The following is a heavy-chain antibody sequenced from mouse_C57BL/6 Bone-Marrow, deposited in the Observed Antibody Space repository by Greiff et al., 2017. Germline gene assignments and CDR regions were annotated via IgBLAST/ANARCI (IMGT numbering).Heavy chain of an antibody. CDR2: IDPSDSYT. V-gene: IGHV1-50*01. D-gene: IGHD1-1*01. CDR1: GYTFTSYW. J-gene: IGHJ1*03. Sequence: VQLQQPGAELVKPGASVKLSCKASGYTFTSYWMQWVKQRPGQGLEWIGEIDPSDSYTNYNQKFKGKATLTVDTSSSTAYMPLSRLTSEDSAVDYCARDPTVFYGSSYSCWYFDVGGTGTTVTVAS. CDR3: ARDPTVFYGSSYSCWYFDV.